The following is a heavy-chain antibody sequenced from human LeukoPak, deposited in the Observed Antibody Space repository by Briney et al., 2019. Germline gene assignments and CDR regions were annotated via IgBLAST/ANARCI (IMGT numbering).Heavy chain of an antibody. Sequence: PSETLSLTCAVSGGYISRSNWWSWVRQSPGKGLEWIGRIYTSGSTNYNPSLKSRVTISVDTSKNQFSLKLSSVTAADTAVYYCARVNKVGATRVLDYWGQGTLVTVSS. CDR3: ARVNKVGATRVLDY. CDR1: GGYISRSNW. V-gene: IGHV4-4*02. D-gene: IGHD1-26*01. J-gene: IGHJ4*02. CDR2: IYTSGST.